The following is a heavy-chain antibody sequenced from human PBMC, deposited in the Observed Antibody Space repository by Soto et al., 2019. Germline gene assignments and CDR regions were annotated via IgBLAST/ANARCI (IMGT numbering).Heavy chain of an antibody. CDR3: ARVRRSGYFYGDY. J-gene: IGHJ4*02. CDR2: ISAYNGNT. CDR1: GYTFTSYY. D-gene: IGHD3-3*01. Sequence: GASVKVSCTASGYTFTSYYMRWVRQAPGQGLEWMGWISAYNGNTNYAQKLQGRVTMTTDTSTSTAYMELRSLRSDDTAVYYCARVRRSGYFYGDYWGQGTLVTVSS. V-gene: IGHV1-18*04.